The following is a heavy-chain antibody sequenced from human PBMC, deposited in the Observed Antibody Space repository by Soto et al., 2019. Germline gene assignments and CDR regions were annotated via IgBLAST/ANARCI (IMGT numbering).Heavy chain of an antibody. J-gene: IGHJ4*02. CDR3: AKEATALPLGDVDLLDY. V-gene: IGHV3-30*18. D-gene: IGHD2-21*02. CDR1: GFTFSSYG. Sequence: GGSLRLSCAASGFTFSSYGMHWVRQAPGKGLEWVAVISYDGSNKYYADSVKGRFTISRDNSKNTLYLQMNSLRAEDTAVYYCAKEATALPLGDVDLLDYWGQGTLVTVSS. CDR2: ISYDGSNK.